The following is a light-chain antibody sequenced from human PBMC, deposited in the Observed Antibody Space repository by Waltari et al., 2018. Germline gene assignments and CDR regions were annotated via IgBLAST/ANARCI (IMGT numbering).Light chain of an antibody. CDR1: SSDVGGFNS. Sequence: QSALTQPASVSGSPGQSITISCTGTSSDVGGFNSVSWYQQHQSKAPKLMIYDVTKRPSGVSGRFAGSRSGNTASLTISGLQAEDEADYDCNSYTSSSTLWVFGGGTKLTVL. V-gene: IGLV2-14*01. CDR3: NSYTSSSTLWV. J-gene: IGLJ3*02. CDR2: DVT.